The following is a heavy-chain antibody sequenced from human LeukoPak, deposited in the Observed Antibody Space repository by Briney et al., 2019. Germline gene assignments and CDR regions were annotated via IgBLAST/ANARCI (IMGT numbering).Heavy chain of an antibody. J-gene: IGHJ4*02. CDR1: GFTFSSYS. CDR3: NGPGFDY. V-gene: IGHV3-21*01. Sequence: PGRSLRLSCAASGFTFSSYSMNRVRQAPGKGLEWVSSISSSSYIYYADSVKGRFTISRDNAKNSLYLQMNSLRAEDTAVYYCNGPGFDYWGQGTLVTVSS. D-gene: IGHD2-8*01. CDR2: ISSSSYI.